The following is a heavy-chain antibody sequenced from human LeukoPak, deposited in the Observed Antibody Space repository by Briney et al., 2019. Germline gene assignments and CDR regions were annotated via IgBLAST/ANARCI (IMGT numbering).Heavy chain of an antibody. Sequence: GGSLRLSCAASGFTFSSYWMHWVRQAPGKGLVWVSRINSDGSGTTYADSVKGRFTISGDNAKNTLYLQMNSLRAEDTAVYYCARLLGYCSGGSCYGFDYWGQGTLVTVSS. CDR2: INSDGSGT. CDR1: GFTFSSYW. V-gene: IGHV3-74*01. CDR3: ARLLGYCSGGSCYGFDY. J-gene: IGHJ4*02. D-gene: IGHD2-15*01.